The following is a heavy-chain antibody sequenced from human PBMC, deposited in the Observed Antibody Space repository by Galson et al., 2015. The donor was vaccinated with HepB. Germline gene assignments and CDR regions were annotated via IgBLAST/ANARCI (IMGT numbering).Heavy chain of an antibody. J-gene: IGHJ4*02. Sequence: SLRLSCAASGFTFSDYYMSWIRQAPGKGLEWVSYISSSSSYTNYADSVKGRFTISRDNAKNSLYLQMNSLRAEDTAVYYCARDSSGGAKVDYWGQGTLVTVSS. CDR3: ARDSSGGAKVDY. V-gene: IGHV3-11*05. CDR2: ISSSSSYT. CDR1: GFTFSDYY. D-gene: IGHD1-14*01.